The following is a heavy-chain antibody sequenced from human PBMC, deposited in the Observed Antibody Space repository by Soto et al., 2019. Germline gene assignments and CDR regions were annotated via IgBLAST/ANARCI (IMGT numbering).Heavy chain of an antibody. J-gene: IGHJ4*02. V-gene: IGHV3-23*01. Sequence: GGSLRLSCAASGFTFSSYAMSWVRQAPGRGLEWVSAISGSGGNTYYADSVKGRFTISRDNSKNTLYLQMNSLRAEDTAVYYCAKDGNFKYYSNYALDYWGQGTLVTVSS. D-gene: IGHD4-4*01. CDR3: AKDGNFKYYSNYALDY. CDR1: GFTFSSYA. CDR2: ISGSGGNT.